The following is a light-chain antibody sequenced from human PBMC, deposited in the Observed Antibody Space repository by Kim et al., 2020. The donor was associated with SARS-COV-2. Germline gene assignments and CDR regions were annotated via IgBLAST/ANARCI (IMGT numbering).Light chain of an antibody. J-gene: IGKJ2*01. Sequence: SGVVGDRVTIICRASQSITNYLNWYQQKPEKAPKLLIDGASSLKSGVTSRFSGSGSGADFTLTISSLQPEDSATYYCQQSYETPYTFGQGTKLEI. CDR2: GAS. CDR1: QSITNY. V-gene: IGKV1-39*01. CDR3: QQSYETPYT.